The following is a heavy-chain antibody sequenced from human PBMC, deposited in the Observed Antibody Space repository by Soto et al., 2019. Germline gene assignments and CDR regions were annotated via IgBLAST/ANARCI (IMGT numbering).Heavy chain of an antibody. J-gene: IGHJ6*02. V-gene: IGHV3-30*18. D-gene: IGHD4-4*01. CDR3: ANDYSNYYYYGMDV. CDR2: ISYDGSNK. CDR1: GFTFSSYG. Sequence: QVQLVESGGGVVQPGRSLRLSCAASGFTFSSYGMHWVRQAPGKGLEGVAVISYDGSNKYYADSVKGRFTISRDNSKNTLYLQMNSLRAEDTAVYYCANDYSNYYYYGMDVWGQGTTVTVSS.